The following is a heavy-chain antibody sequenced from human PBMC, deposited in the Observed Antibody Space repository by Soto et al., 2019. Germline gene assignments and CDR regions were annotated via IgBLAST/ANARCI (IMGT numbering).Heavy chain of an antibody. V-gene: IGHV3-64D*06. D-gene: IGHD3-22*01. CDR1: GFTFSIYA. CDR2: TSTNGGST. J-gene: IGHJ4*02. CDR3: VKGEYYYDSGGYYPFDY. Sequence: GGSLRLSCSASGFTFSIYAMHWVRQAPGDGLEYVSSTSTNGGSTHYADSVKGRFTISRDNSKNTVYLQMSTLRAEDTAVYYCVKGEYYYDSGGYYPFDYWGQGTLVTVSS.